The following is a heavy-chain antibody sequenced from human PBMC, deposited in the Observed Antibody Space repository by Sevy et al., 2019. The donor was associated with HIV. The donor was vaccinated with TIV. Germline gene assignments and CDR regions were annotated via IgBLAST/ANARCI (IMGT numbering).Heavy chain of an antibody. CDR2: ISYGGTT. J-gene: IGHJ5*02. CDR3: AKRDYGDYVDYFDP. D-gene: IGHD4-17*01. CDR1: GGSVSSDFSY. Sequence: SETLSLTCTVSGGSVSSDFSYWNWVRQPPGKGLEYIGSISYGGTTSYNPSLKSRVTISLDTSKNHFSLKVNSVTAADTAKYYCAKRDYGDYVDYFDPWGQGTLVTVSS. V-gene: IGHV4-61*03.